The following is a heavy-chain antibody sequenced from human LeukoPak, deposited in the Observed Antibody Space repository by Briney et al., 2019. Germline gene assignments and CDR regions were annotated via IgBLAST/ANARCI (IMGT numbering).Heavy chain of an antibody. CDR1: GFASSSYW. Sequence: GGSLRLSCAASGFASSSYWITWVRQGPREGQWWVANIKQDGSEKYYVDSVRGRFTISRDNAKNSLYLQMNSLRAEDTAVYYCARYSGSYYAFGIWGQGTMVTVSS. CDR3: ARYSGSYYAFGI. J-gene: IGHJ3*02. V-gene: IGHV3-7*01. D-gene: IGHD1-26*01. CDR2: IKQDGSEK.